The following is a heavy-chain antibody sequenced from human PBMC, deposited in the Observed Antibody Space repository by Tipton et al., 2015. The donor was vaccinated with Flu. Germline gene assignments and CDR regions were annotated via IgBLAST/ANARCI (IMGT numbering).Heavy chain of an antibody. D-gene: IGHD1-7*01. V-gene: IGHV3-7*01. CDR2: IKQDGSEK. CDR3: ARVNYAYYYYYGMDV. J-gene: IGHJ6*02. Sequence: SLRLSCAASGFTFSSYWMSWVRQAQGKGLEWVANIKQDGSEKYYVDSVKGRFTISRDNAKNSLYLQMNSLRAEDTAVYYCARVNYAYYYYYGMDVWGQGTTVTVSS. CDR1: GFTFSSYW.